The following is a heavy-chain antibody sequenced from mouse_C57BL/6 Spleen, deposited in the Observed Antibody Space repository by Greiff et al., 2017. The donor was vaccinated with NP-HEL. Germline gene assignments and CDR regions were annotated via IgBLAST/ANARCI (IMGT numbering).Heavy chain of an antibody. V-gene: IGHV1-22*01. Sequence: VQLQQSGPELVKPGASVKMSCKASGYTFTDYNMHWVKQSHGKSLEWIGYINPNNGGTSYNQKFKGKATLTVNKSSSTAYMELRSLTSEDSAVYYCARWLLPDYYAMDYWGQGTSVTVSS. CDR2: INPNNGGT. J-gene: IGHJ4*01. CDR3: ARWLLPDYYAMDY. CDR1: GYTFTDYN. D-gene: IGHD2-3*01.